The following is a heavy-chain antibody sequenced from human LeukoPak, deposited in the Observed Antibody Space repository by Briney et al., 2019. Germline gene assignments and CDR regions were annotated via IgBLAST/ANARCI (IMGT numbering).Heavy chain of an antibody. CDR2: IYYSGST. J-gene: IGHJ4*02. V-gene: IGHV4-59*01. CDR1: GGSISSYY. Sequence: SETLSLTCTVSGGSISSYYWSWIRQPPGKGLEWIGYIYYSGSTNYNPSLKSRVTISVDTSKNQFSLKLSSVTAADTAVYYCARWGDGYNPDYWGQGTLVTVSS. CDR3: ARWGDGYNPDY. D-gene: IGHD5-24*01.